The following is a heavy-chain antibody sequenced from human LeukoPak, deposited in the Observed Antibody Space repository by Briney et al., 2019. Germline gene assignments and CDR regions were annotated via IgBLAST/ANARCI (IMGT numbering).Heavy chain of an antibody. D-gene: IGHD4-23*01. CDR3: ARAPFYGTNSRGAFDI. CDR2: ISYTGNT. Sequence: SETPSLTCTVSGVSISSYYWSWIRQPPGKRLEWIGYISYTGNTYYNPSLKSRLTISLDTSKNQFSLELSSVSAADTAVYYCARAPFYGTNSRGAFDIWGQGTMVAVSS. V-gene: IGHV4-59*01. J-gene: IGHJ3*02. CDR1: GVSISSYY.